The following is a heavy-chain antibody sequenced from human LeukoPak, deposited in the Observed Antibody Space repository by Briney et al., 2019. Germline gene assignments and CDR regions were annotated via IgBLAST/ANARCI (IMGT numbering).Heavy chain of an antibody. CDR1: GGILSKWS. CDR3: ASGGVTVYSYGPDY. D-gene: IGHD5-18*01. Sequence: SVKISCKASGGILSKWSISWVRQAPGQGLEWVGTIIPEFDEAHYAQKLQGRVTISADDSATAAYMELRSLRSDDTAVYYCASGGVTVYSYGPDYWGQGTLVAVSS. J-gene: IGHJ4*02. V-gene: IGHV1-69*13. CDR2: IIPEFDEA.